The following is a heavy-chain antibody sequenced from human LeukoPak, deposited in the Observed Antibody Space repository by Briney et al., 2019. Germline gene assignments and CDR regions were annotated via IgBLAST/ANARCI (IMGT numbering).Heavy chain of an antibody. V-gene: IGHV3-21*01. CDR1: GFTFSTYS. Sequence: GGSLRLSCAASGFTFSTYSMSWVRQAPGKGLEWVSSISSSSSYIFYADSVKGRFTISRDNAKNSLYLQMNSLRAEDTAVYYCARGWNTPADAFDIWGQGTMVTVSS. CDR2: ISSSSSYI. J-gene: IGHJ3*02. D-gene: IGHD1/OR15-1a*01. CDR3: ARGWNTPADAFDI.